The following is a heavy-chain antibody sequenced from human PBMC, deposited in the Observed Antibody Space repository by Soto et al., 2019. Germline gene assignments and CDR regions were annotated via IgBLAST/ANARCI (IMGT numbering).Heavy chain of an antibody. Sequence: QVQLQESGPGLVKPSETLSLSCTVSGGSISSYYWSWFRQSPGKRMEWIGYVHHSWGSSYNPSLQSRVAISPDTSKSQFSLKVTSVTATDTAVYYCARQGFGPLHGLVDVWGQATTVTVSS. CDR1: GGSISSYY. D-gene: IGHD3-10*01. CDR3: ARQGFGPLHGLVDV. V-gene: IGHV4-59*08. J-gene: IGHJ6*02. CDR2: VHHSWGS.